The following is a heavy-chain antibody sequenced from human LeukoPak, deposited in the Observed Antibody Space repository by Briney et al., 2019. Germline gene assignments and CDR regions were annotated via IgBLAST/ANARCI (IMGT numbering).Heavy chain of an antibody. CDR3: ARVKSYYYDTSDKDAFDI. D-gene: IGHD3-22*01. Sequence: ASVKVSCKASGYNFTGYYMHWVRQAPGQGLEWMGWINPNSGGTNYAQKFQGRVTMTRDTSISTAYMELSRLRSDDTAVYYCARVKSYYYDTSDKDAFDIWGQGTMVTVSS. CDR1: GYNFTGYY. J-gene: IGHJ3*02. V-gene: IGHV1-2*02. CDR2: INPNSGGT.